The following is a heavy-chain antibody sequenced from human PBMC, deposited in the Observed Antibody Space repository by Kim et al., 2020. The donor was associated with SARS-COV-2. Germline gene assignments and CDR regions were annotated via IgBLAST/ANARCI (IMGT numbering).Heavy chain of an antibody. CDR3: ARGGIAAAGIPYYYGMDG. CDR2: IGTAGDP. Sequence: GGSLRLSCAASGFTFSSYDMHWVRQATGKGLEWVSAIGTAGDPYYPGSVKGRFTISRENAKNSLYLKMNSLRAGDTAVYYCARGGIAAAGIPYYYGMDGWGQGTTVTVSS. J-gene: IGHJ6*02. D-gene: IGHD6-13*01. V-gene: IGHV3-13*05. CDR1: GFTFSSYD.